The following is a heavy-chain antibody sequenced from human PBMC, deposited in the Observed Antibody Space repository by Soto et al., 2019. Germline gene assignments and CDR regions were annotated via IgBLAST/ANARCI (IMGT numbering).Heavy chain of an antibody. CDR2: ISAYTGNT. CDR3: ARDGPAGALFAY. V-gene: IGHV1-18*01. D-gene: IGHD1-26*01. CDR1: GYSFTSFG. J-gene: IGHJ4*02. Sequence: QVQLVQSGAEVKKSGASVKVSCKASGYSFTSFGISWMRQAPGQGLEWVGWISAYTGNTNYAQKLQGTVTMTTDTSTCTVYMERRSMRSDDTAVYYCARDGPAGALFAYGGQGPLVTVSS.